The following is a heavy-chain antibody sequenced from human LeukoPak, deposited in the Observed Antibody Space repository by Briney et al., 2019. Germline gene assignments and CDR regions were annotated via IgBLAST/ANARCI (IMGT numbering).Heavy chain of an antibody. D-gene: IGHD2-2*01. V-gene: IGHV1-8*03. CDR3: ARARCSSTSCYSNWFDP. Sequence: ASVKVSCKASGYTFTSYDINWVRQATGQGLEWIGWMNPNSGNTGYAQKFQGRVTITRNTSISTAYMELSSLRSEDTAVYYCARARCSSTSCYSNWFDPWGQGTLVTVSS. J-gene: IGHJ5*02. CDR1: GYTFTSYD. CDR2: MNPNSGNT.